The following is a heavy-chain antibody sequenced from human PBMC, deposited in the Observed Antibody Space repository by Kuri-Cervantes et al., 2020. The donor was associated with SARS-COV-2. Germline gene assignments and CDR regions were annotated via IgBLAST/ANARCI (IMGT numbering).Heavy chain of an antibody. CDR3: AGVRVYSSGGISDY. Sequence: GESLKISCAASGFTFSSYWMSWVRQAPGKGLEWVANIKQDGSEKYYVDSVKDRCTISSNNAKNSLYLQMNNLRAEDTAVYYCAGVRVYSSGGISDYWGQGTLVTVSS. CDR2: IKQDGSEK. J-gene: IGHJ4*02. CDR1: GFTFSSYW. V-gene: IGHV3-7*01. D-gene: IGHD6-19*01.